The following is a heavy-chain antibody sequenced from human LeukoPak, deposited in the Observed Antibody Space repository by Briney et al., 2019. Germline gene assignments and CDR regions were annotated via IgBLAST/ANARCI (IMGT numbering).Heavy chain of an antibody. CDR1: GYTFTSYG. CDR3: ARTGYSGYDLRLYYYYGMDV. V-gene: IGHV1-18*01. D-gene: IGHD5-12*01. Sequence: ASVKVSCKASGYTFTSYGISWVRQAPGQGLEWMGWISAYNGNTNYAQKLQGRVTMTTDTSTSTAYMELRSLRSDDTAVYYCARTGYSGYDLRLYYYYGMDVWGQGTTVTVSS. J-gene: IGHJ6*02. CDR2: ISAYNGNT.